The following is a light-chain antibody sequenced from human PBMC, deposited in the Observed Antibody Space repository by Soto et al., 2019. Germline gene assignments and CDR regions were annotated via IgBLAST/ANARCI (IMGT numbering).Light chain of an antibody. Sequence: EIVMTQSPATLSVSQGERATLSCRSSQSVSSNLAWYQQKPGQAPRLLIYGASTRATGIPGRFSGSGSGTEFTLTISSLQSEDFAVYYCQQYNNWPPIIFGQGTLLEI. J-gene: IGKJ5*01. V-gene: IGKV3-15*01. CDR2: GAS. CDR1: QSVSSN. CDR3: QQYNNWPPII.